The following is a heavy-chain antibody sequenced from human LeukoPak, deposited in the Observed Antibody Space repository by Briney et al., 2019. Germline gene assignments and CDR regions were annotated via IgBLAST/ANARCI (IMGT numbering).Heavy chain of an antibody. CDR1: GGSISSYY. Sequence: SETLSLTCTVSGGSISSYYWSWIRQPPGKGLEWIGYIYTSGSTNYNPSLKSRVTISVDTSKNQFSLKLSSVTAADTAVYYCARHAYGPGKAVYYYYYYMDVWGKGTTVTVSS. V-gene: IGHV4-4*09. J-gene: IGHJ6*03. CDR2: IYTSGST. CDR3: ARHAYGPGKAVYYYYYYMDV. D-gene: IGHD3-10*01.